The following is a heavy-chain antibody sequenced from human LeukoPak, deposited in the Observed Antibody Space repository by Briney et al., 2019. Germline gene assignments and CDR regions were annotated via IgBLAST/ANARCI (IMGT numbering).Heavy chain of an antibody. D-gene: IGHD1-14*01. CDR2: IYPTGLT. CDR1: GGSISSQY. J-gene: IGHJ4*02. Sequence: SETLSLTCTVSGGSISSQYWSWIRQSPGKGLEWIGYIYPTGLTSYNPSLNSRVTISEDTSKNQFSLKVRSVTTADTAVYFCARQTPYHGNHYFDYWGQGTLVTVSS. CDR3: ARQTPYHGNHYFDY. V-gene: IGHV4-4*09.